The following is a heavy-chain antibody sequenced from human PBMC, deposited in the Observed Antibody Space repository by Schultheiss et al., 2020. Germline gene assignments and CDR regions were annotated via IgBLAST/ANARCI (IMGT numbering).Heavy chain of an antibody. CDR3: TRSNEYPDYDIHPEDY. CDR2: IRSKANSYAT. V-gene: IGHV3-73*01. J-gene: IGHJ4*02. CDR1: GFTFSSYG. D-gene: IGHD3-9*01. Sequence: GGSLRLSCAASGFTFSSYGMHWVRQAPGKGLEWVGRIRSKANSYATAYAASVKGRFTISRDDSKNTAYLQMNSLKTEDTAVYYCTRSNEYPDYDIHPEDYWGQGTLVTVSS.